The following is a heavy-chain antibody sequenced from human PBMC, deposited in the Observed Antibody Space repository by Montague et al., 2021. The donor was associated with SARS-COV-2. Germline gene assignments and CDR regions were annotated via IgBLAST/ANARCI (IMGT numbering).Heavy chain of an antibody. CDR3: ARVRYYGSGTSLGMDV. Sequence: SETLSLTCAVYGGSFSGYCWSWIRQPPGKGLEWIGEINHSGSTNYNPPLKSRVTISVDTSKNQFSLKLSSVTAADTAVYYCARVRYYGSGTSLGMDVWGQGTTVTVSS. CDR2: INHSGST. J-gene: IGHJ6*02. V-gene: IGHV4-34*01. CDR1: GGSFSGYC. D-gene: IGHD3-10*01.